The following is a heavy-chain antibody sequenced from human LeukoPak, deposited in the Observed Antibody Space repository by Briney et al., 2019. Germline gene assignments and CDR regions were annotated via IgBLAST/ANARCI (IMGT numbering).Heavy chain of an antibody. CDR3: AKGNDRSGSLYVGDAFDI. CDR1: GFTVSYNY. V-gene: IGHV3-53*01. CDR2: IYRGGDA. Sequence: GGSLRLSCAASGFTVSYNYMSWVRQTPRKGLEWVSSIYRGGDAYYTDSVRGRFTISRDNSDNTLYLQMNSLRAEDTALYYCAKGNDRSGSLYVGDAFDIWGQGTMVTVSS. J-gene: IGHJ3*02. D-gene: IGHD3-10*01.